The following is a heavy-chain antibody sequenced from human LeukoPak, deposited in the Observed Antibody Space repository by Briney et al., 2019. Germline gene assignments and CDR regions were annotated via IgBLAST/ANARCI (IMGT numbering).Heavy chain of an antibody. CDR3: ARVLSSGYYYGYYYYMDV. Sequence: SVKVSCKASGGTFSSYAISWVRQAPGQGLEWMGRITPIFGTANYAQKFQGRVTITTDESTSTAYMELSSLRSEDTAVYYCARVLSSGYYYGYYYYMDVWGKGTTVTVSS. V-gene: IGHV1-69*05. CDR2: ITPIFGTA. J-gene: IGHJ6*03. CDR1: GGTFSSYA. D-gene: IGHD3-22*01.